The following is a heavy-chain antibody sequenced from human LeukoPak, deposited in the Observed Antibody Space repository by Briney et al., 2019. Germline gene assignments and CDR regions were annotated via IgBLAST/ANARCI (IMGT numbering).Heavy chain of an antibody. V-gene: IGHV4-61*02. CDR2: IYSTGST. J-gene: IGHJ4*02. CDR3: ARDQTYSGSGIYTYFDY. D-gene: IGHD3-10*01. CDR1: GGSISSGGHY. Sequence: SQTLSLTCTVSGGSISSGGHYWSWIRQPAGKGLEYLGRIYSTGSTNYNPSLRSRVTISVDTSKNHFSLKLSSVTAADTAVYYCARDQTYSGSGIYTYFDYWGQGILVTVSS.